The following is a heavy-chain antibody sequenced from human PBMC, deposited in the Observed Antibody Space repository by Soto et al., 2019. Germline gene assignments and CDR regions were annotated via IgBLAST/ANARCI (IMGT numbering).Heavy chain of an antibody. V-gene: IGHV4-59*01. Sequence: QVQLQESGPGLVKPSETLSLTCTVSGGSISSYYWSWIRQPPGKALEWIGYIYYSGSTNYNPSLKSRFTISVVTSKNQSSLKLSSVTAADTAVYYCARDIGDYFDYWGQGTLVTVSS. J-gene: IGHJ4*02. CDR3: ARDIGDYFDY. CDR1: GGSISSYY. CDR2: IYYSGST. D-gene: IGHD3-10*01.